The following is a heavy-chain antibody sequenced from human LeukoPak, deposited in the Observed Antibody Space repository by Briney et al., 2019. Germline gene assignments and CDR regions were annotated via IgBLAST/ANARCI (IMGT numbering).Heavy chain of an antibody. D-gene: IGHD4-17*01. Sequence: GGSLRLSCAASGFTFSSYGMHWVRQAPGKGLEWVAVISYDGSNKYYVDSVKGRFTISRDNSKNTLYLQMNSLRAEDTAVYYCAKVRTTVTTLPGDYGMDVWGQGTTVTVSS. J-gene: IGHJ6*02. V-gene: IGHV3-30*18. CDR3: AKVRTTVTTLPGDYGMDV. CDR2: ISYDGSNK. CDR1: GFTFSSYG.